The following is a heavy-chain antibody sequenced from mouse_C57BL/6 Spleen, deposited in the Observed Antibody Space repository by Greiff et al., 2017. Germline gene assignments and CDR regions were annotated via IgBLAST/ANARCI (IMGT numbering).Heavy chain of an antibody. CDR3: TRGEVYYGSTAWYFDV. D-gene: IGHD1-1*01. CDR2: IRLKSDNYAT. Sequence: EVMLVESGGGLVQPGGSMKLSCVASGFTFSNYWMNWVRQSPEKGLEWVAQIRLKSDNYATHYAESVKGRFTISRDDSKSSVYLQMNNLRAEDTGIYYCTRGEVYYGSTAWYFDVWGTGTTVTVSS. V-gene: IGHV6-3*01. CDR1: GFTFSNYW. J-gene: IGHJ1*03.